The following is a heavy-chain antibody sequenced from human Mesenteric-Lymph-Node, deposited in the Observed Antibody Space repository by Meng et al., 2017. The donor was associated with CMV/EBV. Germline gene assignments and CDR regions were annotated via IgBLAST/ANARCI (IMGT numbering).Heavy chain of an antibody. CDR1: GFTFSSYW. D-gene: IGHD4-11*01. Sequence: GESLKISCAASGFTFSSYWMTWVRQAPGKGLEWVANIKQDGSEKYYVDSVKGRFTISRDNAKNSLYLQMNSLRAEDTAVYYCATRPRLLDYWGQGTLVTVSS. CDR3: ATRPRLLDY. V-gene: IGHV3-7*01. CDR2: IKQDGSEK. J-gene: IGHJ4*02.